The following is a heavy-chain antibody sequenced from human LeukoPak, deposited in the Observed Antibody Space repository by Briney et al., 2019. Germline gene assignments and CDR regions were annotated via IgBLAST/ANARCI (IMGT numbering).Heavy chain of an antibody. Sequence: PGGSLRLSCAASGFTFSDYWMSWVRQAPGKGLEWVANIKSDESERFYMDSVKGRFTISRDNAKNSVYLQMNSLRAEDTAVYYCAREGVPAAYNWFDPWGQGTLVTVSS. D-gene: IGHD2-2*01. CDR1: GFTFSDYW. CDR3: AREGVPAAYNWFDP. V-gene: IGHV3-7*01. J-gene: IGHJ5*02. CDR2: IKSDESER.